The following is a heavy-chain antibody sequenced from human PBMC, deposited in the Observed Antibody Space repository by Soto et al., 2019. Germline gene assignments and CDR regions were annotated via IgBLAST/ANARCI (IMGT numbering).Heavy chain of an antibody. D-gene: IGHD2-15*01. J-gene: IGHJ5*02. CDR2: INPSGGST. CDR1: GYTFTSYY. V-gene: IGHV1-46*03. CDR3: ARDVARCSGGSCFSLGAPGLFDP. Sequence: ASVKVSCKASGYTFTSYYMHWVRQAPGQGLEWMGIINPSGGSTSYAQKFQGRVTMTRDTSTSTVYMELSSLRSEDTAVYYCARDVARCSGGSCFSLGAPGLFDPWGQGSLVTVSS.